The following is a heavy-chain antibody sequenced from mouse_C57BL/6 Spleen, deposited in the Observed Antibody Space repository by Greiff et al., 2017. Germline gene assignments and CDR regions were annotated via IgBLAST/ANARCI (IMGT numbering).Heavy chain of an antibody. CDR1: GYTFTSYW. J-gene: IGHJ4*01. CDR3: ARGGVPHVYAMDY. V-gene: IGHV1-64*01. CDR2: IHPNSGST. Sequence: VQLQQPGAELVKPGASVKLSCKASGYTFTSYWMHWVKQRPGQGLEWIGMIHPNSGSTNYNEKFKSKATLTVDKSSSTAYMQLSSLTSEDSAVYYCARGGVPHVYAMDYRGQGTSVTVSS. D-gene: IGHD5-1*01.